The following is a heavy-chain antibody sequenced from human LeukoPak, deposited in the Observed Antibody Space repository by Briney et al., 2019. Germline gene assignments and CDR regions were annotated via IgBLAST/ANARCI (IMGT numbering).Heavy chain of an antibody. D-gene: IGHD3/OR15-3a*01. J-gene: IGHJ4*02. V-gene: IGHV4-34*01. CDR1: GGSFSGYY. Sequence: SETLSLTCAVYGGSFSGYYWSWIRQPPGKGLEWIGEINHSGSTNYNPSLKSRVTISVDTSKNQFSLKLSSVTAADTAVYYCARGGGTGRPPYYFVYWGQATLVTVSS. CDR3: ARGGGTGRPPYYFVY. CDR2: INHSGST.